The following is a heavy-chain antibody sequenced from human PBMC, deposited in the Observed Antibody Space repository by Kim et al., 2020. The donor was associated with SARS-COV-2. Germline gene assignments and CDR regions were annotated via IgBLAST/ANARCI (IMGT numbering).Heavy chain of an antibody. CDR2: T. D-gene: IGHD6-13*01. CDR3: ARGGISSWPTDY. J-gene: IGHJ4*02. Sequence: TKYSLKFQGRVSITRDTSAKTAYMEVSSLRSEDTAVYYCARGGISSWPTDYWGQGTLVTVSS. V-gene: IGHV1-3*01.